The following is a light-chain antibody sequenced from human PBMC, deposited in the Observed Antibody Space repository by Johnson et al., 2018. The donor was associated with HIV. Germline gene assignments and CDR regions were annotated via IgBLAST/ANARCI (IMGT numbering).Light chain of an antibody. CDR3: GTWDTSLSTGGV. V-gene: IGLV1-51*01. Sequence: QSVLTQPPSVSAAPGQKVTISCSGSSSNIGNNYVSWYQQFPETAPKLLIYDNNKRPSGIPDRFSGSKSGTSATLDITGLQTGDEAEYYCGTWDTSLSTGGVFGTGTKVTVL. CDR2: DNN. CDR1: SSNIGNNY. J-gene: IGLJ1*01.